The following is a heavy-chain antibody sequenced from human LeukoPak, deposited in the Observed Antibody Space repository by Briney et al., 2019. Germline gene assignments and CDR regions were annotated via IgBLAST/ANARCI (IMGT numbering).Heavy chain of an antibody. D-gene: IGHD3-3*01. Sequence: SETLSLTCAVSGGSISSGGYSWSWIRQPPGKGLEWIGSIYYSGSTYYSPSLKSRVTISVDTSKNQLSLKLSSVTATDTAVYYCARILIFGVVTVDYWGQGTLVTVSS. J-gene: IGHJ4*02. CDR2: IYYSGST. CDR3: ARILIFGVVTVDY. CDR1: GGSISSGGYS. V-gene: IGHV4-39*01.